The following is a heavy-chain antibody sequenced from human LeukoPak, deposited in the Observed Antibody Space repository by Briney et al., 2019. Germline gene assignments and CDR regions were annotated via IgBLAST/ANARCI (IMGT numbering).Heavy chain of an antibody. CDR3: ASFWSGSHDAFDI. V-gene: IGHV4-59*01. CDR2: IYYSGST. Sequence: PSETRSLTCTVSGGSISSYYWSWIRQPPGEGLEWIGYIYYSGSTNYNPSLKSRVTISVDTSKNQFSLKLSSVTAADTAVYYCASFWSGSHDAFDIWGQGTMVTVSS. D-gene: IGHD3-3*01. CDR1: GGSISSYY. J-gene: IGHJ3*02.